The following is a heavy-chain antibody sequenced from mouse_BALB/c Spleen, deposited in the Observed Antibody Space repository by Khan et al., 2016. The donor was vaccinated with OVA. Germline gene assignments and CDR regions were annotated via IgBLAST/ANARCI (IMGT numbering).Heavy chain of an antibody. D-gene: IGHD2-4*01. CDR3: ARRGYEYGRGAVFAY. CDR2: IWSAGST. J-gene: IGHJ3*01. Sequence: QVQLKQSGPGLVQPSQSLSITCTVSGFSLANYSVHWVRQSPGKGLEWLGVIWSAGSTDYNAAFISRLTISKDNSRSQVFFKVNSLQPNDTAIYYCARRGYEYGRGAVFAYWGQGTLVTVSA. CDR1: GFSLANYS. V-gene: IGHV2-2*02.